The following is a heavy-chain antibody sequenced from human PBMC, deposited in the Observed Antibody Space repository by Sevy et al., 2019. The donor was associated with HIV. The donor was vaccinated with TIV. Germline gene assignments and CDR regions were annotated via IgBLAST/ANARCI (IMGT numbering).Heavy chain of an antibody. V-gene: IGHV3-48*02. CDR2: ISSNSNTI. CDR1: GFIFNTYA. D-gene: IGHD2-2*01. J-gene: IGHJ6*03. CDR3: ARYCSSTTCYLYIDV. Sequence: GGSLRLSCAASGFIFNTYAMNWVRQAPGKGLEWVSYISSNSNTIYYAHSVKGRFTISRDNATNSLYLQMNSLRDEDTAVYYCARYCSSTTCYLYIDVCGKGTTVTVSS.